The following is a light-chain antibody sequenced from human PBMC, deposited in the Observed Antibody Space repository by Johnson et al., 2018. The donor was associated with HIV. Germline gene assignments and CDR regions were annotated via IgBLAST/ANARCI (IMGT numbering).Light chain of an antibody. V-gene: IGLV1-51*02. CDR1: SSNIGNNY. J-gene: IGLJ1*01. CDR3: GTWDSSLSAYV. CDR2: ENN. Sequence: QSVLTQPPSVSAAPGQKVTISCSGGSSNIGNNYVSWYQQLPGTAPKLLIYENNKRPSGIPDRFSGSKSGTSATLGITGLQTGDAADYYCGTWDSSLSAYVFGTGTKVTVL.